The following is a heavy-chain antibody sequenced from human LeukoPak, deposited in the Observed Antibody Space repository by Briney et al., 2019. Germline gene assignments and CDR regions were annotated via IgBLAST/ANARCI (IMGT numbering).Heavy chain of an antibody. Sequence: PSDTLSLTCTVSGGSISSYYWSWIRQPPGKGLEWIGYIYYSGSSNYNPSLKSRVTISVDTSKNQFSLRLSSVTAADTAVYYCARGRSSSWEYFDYWGQGTLVTVSS. CDR3: ARGRSSSWEYFDY. CDR2: IYYSGSS. J-gene: IGHJ4*02. V-gene: IGHV4-59*01. D-gene: IGHD6-13*01. CDR1: GGSISSYY.